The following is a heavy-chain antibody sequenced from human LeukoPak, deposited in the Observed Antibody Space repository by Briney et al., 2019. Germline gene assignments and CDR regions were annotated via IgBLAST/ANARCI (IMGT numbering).Heavy chain of an antibody. J-gene: IGHJ4*02. D-gene: IGHD1-1*01. CDR1: GFTFSSYW. Sequence: SGGSLRLSCAASGFTFSSYWMSWVRQAPGKGLEWVANIEQEGSEKNYVDSVKGRFTVSRDNAKNSLYLQMNSLRAEDTAVFYCTTENWYVFENWGQGSLVTVSS. CDR2: IEQEGSEK. CDR3: TTENWYVFEN. V-gene: IGHV3-7*04.